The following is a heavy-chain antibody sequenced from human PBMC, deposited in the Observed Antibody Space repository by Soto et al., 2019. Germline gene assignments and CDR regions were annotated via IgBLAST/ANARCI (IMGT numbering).Heavy chain of an antibody. CDR2: IKQDGLAA. V-gene: IGHV3-7*01. CDR1: GFTFSTYW. Sequence: GGSLRLSCAASGFTFSTYWMSWVRQAPGKGLEWVANIKQDGLAAWYVDSVKGRFTISRDNAKKSLYMQMNSLRLEDTAVYNYAKDQNLSGLDPYYYYGMDVWGQGTTVTVSS. J-gene: IGHJ6*02. CDR3: AKDQNLSGLDPYYYYGMDV. D-gene: IGHD6-19*01.